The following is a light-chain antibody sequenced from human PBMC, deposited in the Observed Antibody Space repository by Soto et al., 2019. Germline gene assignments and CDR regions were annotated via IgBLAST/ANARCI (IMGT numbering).Light chain of an antibody. V-gene: IGKV3-20*01. CDR1: QNVSRSY. J-gene: IGKJ1*01. CDR2: GAS. Sequence: EIVLTQSPGTLSLSPGERATLSCRASQNVSRSYLAWYQQKPGQTPRLLIYGASSKAAGIPDRFSGSGSGTDFTLPISRLEPADFAVYYCQQYGTSPRTFGQGTKVEIK. CDR3: QQYGTSPRT.